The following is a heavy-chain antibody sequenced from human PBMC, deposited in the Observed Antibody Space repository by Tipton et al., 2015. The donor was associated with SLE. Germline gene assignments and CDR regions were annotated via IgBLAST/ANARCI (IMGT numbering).Heavy chain of an antibody. Sequence: TLSLTCTVSGGSLSSCRCYWTWIRQRPGEGLEWIGYIHYSGRTNYSPSLKSRVTISVDTSKNHFSLRLTSVAAADTALYYCARGGEMSTVPFDYWGQGTLVTVSS. V-gene: IGHV4-31*03. J-gene: IGHJ4*02. CDR3: ARGGEMSTVPFDY. CDR2: IHYSGRT. CDR1: GGSLSSCRCY. D-gene: IGHD5-24*01.